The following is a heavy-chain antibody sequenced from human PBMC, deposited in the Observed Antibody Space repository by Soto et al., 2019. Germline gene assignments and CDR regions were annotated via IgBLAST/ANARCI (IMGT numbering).Heavy chain of an antibody. CDR2: FYYSGST. D-gene: IGHD5-18*01. V-gene: IGHV4-39*01. CDR1: GGSISSRSYY. J-gene: IGHJ4*02. Sequence: QLQLQESGSGLVKPSETLSLTCIVSGGSISSRSYYWGWIRQPPGKGLEWIGSFYYSGSTYYNPSLKSRVTISVDTSKNQFSLKLSSVTAADTAVYYCARQGGYRYGYEIDYWGQGTLVTVSS. CDR3: ARQGGYRYGYEIDY.